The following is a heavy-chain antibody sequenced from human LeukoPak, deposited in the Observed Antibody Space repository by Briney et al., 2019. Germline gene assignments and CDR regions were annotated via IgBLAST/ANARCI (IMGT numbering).Heavy chain of an antibody. D-gene: IGHD2-21*02. V-gene: IGHV4-61*02. Sequence: SQTLSLTCTVSGGSISSGSYYWSWIRQPAGKGLEWIGRIYTTGSTNYNPSLKSRVTISVDTSKNQFSLKLSSVTAADTAVYYCARDKGWVTYDWGQGTLVTVSS. J-gene: IGHJ4*02. CDR3: ARDKGWVTYD. CDR1: GGSISSGSYY. CDR2: IYTTGST.